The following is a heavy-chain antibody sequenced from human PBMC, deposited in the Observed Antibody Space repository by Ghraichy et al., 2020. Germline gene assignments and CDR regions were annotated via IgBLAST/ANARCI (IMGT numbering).Heavy chain of an antibody. CDR2: ISYDGSNK. D-gene: IGHD2-2*02. Sequence: GGSLRLSCAASGFTFSSYGMHWVRQAPGKGLEWVAVISYDGSNKYYADSVKGRFTISRDNSKNTLYLQMNSLRAEDTAVYYCAKDPPQYCSSTSCYRGWGPYYYYYMDVWGKGTTVTVSS. CDR1: GFTFSSYG. CDR3: AKDPPQYCSSTSCYRGWGPYYYYYMDV. J-gene: IGHJ6*03. V-gene: IGHV3-30*18.